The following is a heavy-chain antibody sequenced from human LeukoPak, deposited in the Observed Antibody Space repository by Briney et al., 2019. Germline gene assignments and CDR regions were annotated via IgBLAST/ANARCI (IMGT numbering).Heavy chain of an antibody. CDR3: ATTPPRYDILTGYNDAFDI. Sequence: ASVKVSCKASGHTFTSYGISWVRQAPGQGLEWMGWISAYNGNTNYAQKLQGRVTMTTDTSTSTAYMELRSLRSEDTAVYYCATTPPRYDILTGYNDAFDIWGQGTMVTVSS. CDR1: GHTFTSYG. V-gene: IGHV1-18*01. J-gene: IGHJ3*02. D-gene: IGHD3-9*01. CDR2: ISAYNGNT.